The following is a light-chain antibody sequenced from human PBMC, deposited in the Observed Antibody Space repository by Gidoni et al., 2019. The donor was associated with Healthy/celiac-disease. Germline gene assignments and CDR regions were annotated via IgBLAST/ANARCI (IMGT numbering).Light chain of an antibody. V-gene: IGLV1-40*01. Sequence: QSVLTQPPSVSGAPGQRVTNSCTGSSSNIGAGYDVHWYQQLPGTAPKLLIYGNSNRPSGVPDRFSGSKSGTSASLAITGLQAEDEADYYCQSYDSSLSAHYVFGTGTKVTVL. CDR1: SSNIGAGYD. CDR2: GNS. J-gene: IGLJ1*01. CDR3: QSYDSSLSAHYV.